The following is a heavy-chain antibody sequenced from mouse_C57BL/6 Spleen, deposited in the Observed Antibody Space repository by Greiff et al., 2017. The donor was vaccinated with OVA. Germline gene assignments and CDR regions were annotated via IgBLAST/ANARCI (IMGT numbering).Heavy chain of an antibody. CDR1: GFNIKDDY. Sequence: EVKLMESGAELVRPGASVKLSCTASGFNIKDDYMPWVKQRPEQGLAWIGWIAPENGDTEYASKFQGKATITADTSSNTAYLQLSSLTSEDTAVYYGTTKCYYGSSLFAYWGQGTLVTVSA. CDR2: IAPENGDT. J-gene: IGHJ3*01. CDR3: TTKCYYGSSLFAY. D-gene: IGHD1-1*01. V-gene: IGHV14-4*01.